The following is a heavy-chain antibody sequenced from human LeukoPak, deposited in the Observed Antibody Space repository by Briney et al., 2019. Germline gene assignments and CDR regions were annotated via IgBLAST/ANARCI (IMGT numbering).Heavy chain of an antibody. CDR2: INPNSGGT. D-gene: IGHD1-26*01. CDR3: ARDGSGSDNAFDI. J-gene: IGHJ3*02. CDR1: GYTFTGYY. Sequence: ASVKVSCKASGYTFTGYYMHWVRQAPGQGLEWMGWINPNSGGTNYAQKFQGRVTMTRDTSISTAYMELSRLRSDDTAVYYCARDGSGSDNAFDIWGQGTMVTVSS. V-gene: IGHV1-2*02.